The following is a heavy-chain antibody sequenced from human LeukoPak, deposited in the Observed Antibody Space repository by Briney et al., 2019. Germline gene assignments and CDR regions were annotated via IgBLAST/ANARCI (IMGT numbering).Heavy chain of an antibody. Sequence: NSSETLSLTCTVSGGSISSYYWSWIRQPPGKGLEWIGYIYYSGSTNYNPSLKSRVTISVDTSKNQFSLKLSSVTAADTAVYYCASTYDSSGFDAFDIWGQGTMVTVSS. V-gene: IGHV4-59*08. CDR1: GGSISSYY. D-gene: IGHD3-22*01. J-gene: IGHJ3*02. CDR3: ASTYDSSGFDAFDI. CDR2: IYYSGST.